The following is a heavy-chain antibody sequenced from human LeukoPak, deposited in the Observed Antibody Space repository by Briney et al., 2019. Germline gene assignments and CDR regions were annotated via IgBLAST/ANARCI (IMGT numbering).Heavy chain of an antibody. CDR1: GFTSSSYA. CDR3: AKPIYSGYLGYFDY. V-gene: IGHV3-23*01. J-gene: IGHJ4*02. Sequence: QSGGSLRLSCAASGFTSSSYAMSWVRQAPGKGLEWVSAISGSGGSTYYADSVKGRFTISRDDSKNTLYLQMNSLRAEDTAVYYCAKPIYSGYLGYFDYWGQGTLVTVSS. D-gene: IGHD5-12*01. CDR2: ISGSGGST.